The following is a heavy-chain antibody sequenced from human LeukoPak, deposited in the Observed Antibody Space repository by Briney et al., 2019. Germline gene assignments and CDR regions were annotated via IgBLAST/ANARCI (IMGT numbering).Heavy chain of an antibody. V-gene: IGHV4-39*07. CDR3: ARGLFATVARYNWFDP. J-gene: IGHJ5*02. CDR1: GGSISSYY. CDR2: IYYSGST. D-gene: IGHD4-23*01. Sequence: SETLSLTCTVSGGSISSYYWGWNRQPPGKGLEWLGTIYYSGSTYYNPSLKSRVTISVDTSKNQFSLKLSSVTAADTAVYYCARGLFATVARYNWFDPWGQGTLVTVSS.